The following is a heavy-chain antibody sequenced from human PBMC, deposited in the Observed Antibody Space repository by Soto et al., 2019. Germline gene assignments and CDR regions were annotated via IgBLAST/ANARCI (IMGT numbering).Heavy chain of an antibody. J-gene: IGHJ5*02. D-gene: IGHD3-22*01. CDR1: GYSISSGYY. CDR2: IYHGGST. Sequence: SETLSLTCAVSGYSISSGYYWGWLRQPPGKGLEWTGSIYHGGSTYYNPSPNSRVTLSIDMTNNHVSLILNSVNAADTAVYYCARVGPWVPYYYDSSPYTFENWFDPWGQGTLVTVSS. V-gene: IGHV4-38-2*01. CDR3: ARVGPWVPYYYDSSPYTFENWFDP.